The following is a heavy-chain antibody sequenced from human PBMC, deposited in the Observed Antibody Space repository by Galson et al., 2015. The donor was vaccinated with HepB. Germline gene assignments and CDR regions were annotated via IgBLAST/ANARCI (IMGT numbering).Heavy chain of an antibody. J-gene: IGHJ4*02. D-gene: IGHD3-22*01. V-gene: IGHV1-3*01. CDR2: INAGNGNT. CDR1: GYTFTSYT. Sequence: SVKVSCKASGYTFTSYTIQWVRQAPGQRLEWMGWINAGNGNTKYSQKLQGRATITRDTPASTAYMELRSLTSEDTAVYYCARDAVVGSSGYFVWGQGTLVTVSS. CDR3: ARDAVVGSSGYFV.